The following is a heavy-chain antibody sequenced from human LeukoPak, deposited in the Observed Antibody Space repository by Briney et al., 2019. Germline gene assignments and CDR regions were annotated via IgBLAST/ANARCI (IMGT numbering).Heavy chain of an antibody. D-gene: IGHD3-22*01. Sequence: SVKVSCKASVGTFSSYAISWVRQAPGQGLEWMGRIIPILGIENYAQKFQGRVTITADKYTSTAYMELSSLRSEDTAVYYCAPYYDSSGYKLPLSYWGQGTLVTVSS. J-gene: IGHJ4*02. CDR1: VGTFSSYA. V-gene: IGHV1-69*04. CDR3: APYYDSSGYKLPLSY. CDR2: IIPILGIE.